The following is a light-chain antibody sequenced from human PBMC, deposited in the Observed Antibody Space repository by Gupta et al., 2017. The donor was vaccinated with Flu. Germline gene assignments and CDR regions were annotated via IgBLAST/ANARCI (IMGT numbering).Light chain of an antibody. CDR3: AAWDDSLTALSADGSLTGLWV. Sequence: CYQPLPGTAPRLLIYHDNQRPSGVPDRFSGSKSGTSASLAIGGLQSEDEADYYCAAWDDSLTALSADGSLTGLWVFGGGTKLSVL. CDR2: HDN. J-gene: IGLJ3*02. V-gene: IGLV1-44*01.